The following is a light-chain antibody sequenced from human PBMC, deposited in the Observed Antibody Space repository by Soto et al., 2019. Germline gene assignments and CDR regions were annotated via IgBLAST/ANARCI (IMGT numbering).Light chain of an antibody. J-gene: IGLJ3*02. CDR3: QSYDSGLSGSV. Sequence: QPVLTQPPSVSGAPGQRVTISCTGSNSNIGAGYDVHWYQQLPGTAPKLLIYGNTNRPSGVPDRFSGSKSGTSASLAITGLQAEDEADYYCQSYDSGLSGSVFGGGTKVTVL. CDR2: GNT. V-gene: IGLV1-40*01. CDR1: NSNIGAGYD.